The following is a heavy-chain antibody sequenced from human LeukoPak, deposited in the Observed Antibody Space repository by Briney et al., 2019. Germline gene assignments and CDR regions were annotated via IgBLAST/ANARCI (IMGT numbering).Heavy chain of an antibody. V-gene: IGHV3-30*18. Sequence: GGSLRLSCAASGFTFSSYGMHWLRQAPGKGLEWVVVISYDGSNKYYADSVKGRFTISRDNSKNTLFLQMNSLSAEDTAVYYCAKESTVTTWAGPTERYYYYGMDVWGQGTTVTVSS. CDR1: GFTFSSYG. J-gene: IGHJ6*02. CDR3: AKESTVTTWAGPTERYYYYGMDV. CDR2: ISYDGSNK. D-gene: IGHD4-17*01.